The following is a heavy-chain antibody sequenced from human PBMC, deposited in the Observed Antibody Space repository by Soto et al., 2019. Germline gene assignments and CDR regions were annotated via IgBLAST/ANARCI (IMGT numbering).Heavy chain of an antibody. Sequence: GGSLRLSCAASGFTFSSYSMNWVRQAPGKGLEWVSSISSSSSYIYYADSVKGRFTISRDNAKNSLYLQMNSLRAEDTAVSYCARDTNPREYSYGLFVGTEKKGEYYYGMDVWGQGTTVTVSS. CDR2: ISSSSSYI. J-gene: IGHJ6*02. CDR1: GFTFSSYS. V-gene: IGHV3-21*01. CDR3: ARDTNPREYSYGLFVGTEKKGEYYYGMDV. D-gene: IGHD5-18*01.